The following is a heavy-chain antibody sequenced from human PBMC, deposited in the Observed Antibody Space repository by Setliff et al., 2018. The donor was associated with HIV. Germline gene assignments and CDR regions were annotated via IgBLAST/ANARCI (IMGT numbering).Heavy chain of an antibody. CDR2: IHYTGTT. CDR3: ARAPYVSGSFGWFDP. D-gene: IGHD3-10*01. V-gene: IGHV4-31*01. CDR1: GGSISSSSYY. Sequence: NPSETLSLTCTVSGGSISSSSYYWNWFRQYPGKGLEWIGYIHYTGTTNQNPSLRSLITISLDTSKNQFSLKLTSVTAADTAVYYCARAPYVSGSFGWFDPWGQGTLVTVS. J-gene: IGHJ5*02.